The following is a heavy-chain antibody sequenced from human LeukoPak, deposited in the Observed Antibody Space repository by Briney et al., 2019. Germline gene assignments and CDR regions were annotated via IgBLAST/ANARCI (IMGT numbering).Heavy chain of an antibody. CDR3: ARDVYYSDRSIHTPYIDP. Sequence: PSETLSLTCTVSGGSISSYFWSWIRQSPGKGLERIGNIYYSGSTNYNPSLKSRVTISVDTSNNQFSLKLSSVTAADTAVYYCARDVYYSDRSIHTPYIDPWGQGTLVSVSS. V-gene: IGHV4-59*01. CDR2: IYYSGST. D-gene: IGHD3-22*01. CDR1: GGSISSYF. J-gene: IGHJ5*02.